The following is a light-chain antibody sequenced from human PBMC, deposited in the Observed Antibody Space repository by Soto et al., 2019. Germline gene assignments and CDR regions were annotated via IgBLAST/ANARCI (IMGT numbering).Light chain of an antibody. J-gene: IGLJ1*01. CDR3: CSYAGSSTSYV. Sequence: QSALTRPASVSGSPGQSITISCTGTSSDVGSYNLVSWYQQHPGKAPKLMIYEVSKRPSGVSNRFSGSKSGNTASLTISGLQAEDEADYYCCSYAGSSTSYVFGTGTKGTVL. V-gene: IGLV2-23*02. CDR1: SSDVGSYNL. CDR2: EVS.